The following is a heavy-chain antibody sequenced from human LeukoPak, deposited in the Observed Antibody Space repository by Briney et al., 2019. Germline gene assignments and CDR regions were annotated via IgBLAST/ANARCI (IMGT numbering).Heavy chain of an antibody. D-gene: IGHD2-2*01. V-gene: IGHV4-30-4*08. CDR2: IYYSGST. CDR3: ARESIVVVPTAIHYYFDY. Sequence: PSQTLSLTCSVSGGSISSGDYQWSWIRQPPGKGLEYIGYIYYSGSTYYNPSLKSRPTISLDTSKNQFSLKLPSVTAADAAVYFCARESIVVVPTAIHYYFDYWGQGTLVTVSS. CDR1: GGSISSGDYQ. J-gene: IGHJ4*02.